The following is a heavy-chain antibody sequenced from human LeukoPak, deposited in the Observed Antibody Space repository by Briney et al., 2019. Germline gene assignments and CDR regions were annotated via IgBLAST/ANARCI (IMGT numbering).Heavy chain of an antibody. CDR1: GYTFTGYY. CDR3: AGEGSSSSYGMDA. V-gene: IGHV1-2*04. J-gene: IGHJ6*02. D-gene: IGHD6-13*01. Sequence: GASVKVSCKASGYTFTGYYMHWVRQAPGQGLEWMGWINPNSGGTNYAQKFQGWVTMTRDTSISTAYMELSRLRSDDTAVYYCAGEGSSSSYGMDAWGQGTTVTVSS. CDR2: INPNSGGT.